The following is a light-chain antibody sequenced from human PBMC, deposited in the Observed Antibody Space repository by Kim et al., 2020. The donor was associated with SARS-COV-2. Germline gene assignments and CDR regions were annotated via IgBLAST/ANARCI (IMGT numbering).Light chain of an antibody. Sequence: GQSITTSCNGTSSDVGGYNYGSWYEHHPGKAPKRLIYDVTKRRSGVASRVSGSKSGNTAYLTISGLQAEDEADYYCSSYTTTSTLVFGGGTQLTVL. CDR1: SSDVGGYNY. J-gene: IGLJ2*01. CDR3: SSYTTTSTLV. V-gene: IGLV2-14*03. CDR2: DVT.